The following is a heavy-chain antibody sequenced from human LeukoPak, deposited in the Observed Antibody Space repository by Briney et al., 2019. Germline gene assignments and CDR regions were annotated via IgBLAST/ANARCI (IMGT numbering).Heavy chain of an antibody. CDR2: VNHSGST. CDR1: GGSFSGYY. Sequence: SETLSLTCAVYGGSFSGYYWSWIRQPPGKGLEWIGEVNHSGSTNYNPSLKGRVTISVDTSKNQFSLKLSSVTAADTAVYYCARGAVPYYDSSGSAFDIWGQGTMVTVSS. D-gene: IGHD3-22*01. CDR3: ARGAVPYYDSSGSAFDI. V-gene: IGHV4-34*01. J-gene: IGHJ3*02.